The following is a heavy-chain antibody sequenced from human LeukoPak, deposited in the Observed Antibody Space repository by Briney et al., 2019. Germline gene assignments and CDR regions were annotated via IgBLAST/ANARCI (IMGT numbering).Heavy chain of an antibody. J-gene: IGHJ6*03. D-gene: IGHD3-10*01. CDR2: ISSSSSTI. Sequence: GGSLRLSCAASGFTFSSYSMNWVRQAPGKGLEWVSYISSSSSTIYYADSVKGRFTISRDNAKNSLYLQMNSLRAEDTAVYYCARDLLTDNGWFGEILYGGGTFYYMDVWGKGTTVTVSS. CDR3: ARDLLTDNGWFGEILYGGGTFYYMDV. V-gene: IGHV3-48*04. CDR1: GFTFSSYS.